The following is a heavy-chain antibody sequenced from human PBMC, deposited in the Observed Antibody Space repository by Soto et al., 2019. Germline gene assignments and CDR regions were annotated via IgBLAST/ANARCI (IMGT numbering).Heavy chain of an antibody. CDR3: AREAGYSHGYEY. CDR2: IHYTGST. J-gene: IGHJ1*01. V-gene: IGHV4-30-4*01. CDR1: GGSISIDDSY. Sequence: QVQLQESGSGLVKPSQTLSLICTVSGGSISIDDSYWHWIRQSPEKGLEGIGYIHYTGSTYYNPSLERRLSMSVDTSKNQFALKLRSVTAADTAIYYCAREAGYSHGYEYWGQGAPVTVSS. D-gene: IGHD5-18*01.